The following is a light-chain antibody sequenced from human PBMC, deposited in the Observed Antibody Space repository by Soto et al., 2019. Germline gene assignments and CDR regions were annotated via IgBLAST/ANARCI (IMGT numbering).Light chain of an antibody. J-gene: IGKJ5*01. Sequence: DTQMTQSPSTLSASIGDRVTITCRASQSISTWLAWYQQKPGKAPKLLIYAASTLENGVPTRFSGTGSETEFTLTVRSLKPDDSATDYCQQYNDYITFGQGTRREIK. CDR2: AAS. CDR3: QQYNDYIT. V-gene: IGKV1-5*01. CDR1: QSISTW.